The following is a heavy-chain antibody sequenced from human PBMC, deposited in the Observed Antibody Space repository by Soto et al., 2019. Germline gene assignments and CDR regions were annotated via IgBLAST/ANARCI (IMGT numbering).Heavy chain of an antibody. CDR2: IYYSGST. D-gene: IGHD1-1*01. J-gene: IGHJ4*02. CDR1: GVSISSYY. Sequence: ASETLSLTCTVSGVSISSYYWSWIRQPPGKGLEWIGYIYYSGSTNYNPSLKSRVTISVDTSKNQFSLKLSSVTAADTAVYYCARGPAGNARDYWGQGTLVTVSS. V-gene: IGHV4-59*01. CDR3: ARGPAGNARDY.